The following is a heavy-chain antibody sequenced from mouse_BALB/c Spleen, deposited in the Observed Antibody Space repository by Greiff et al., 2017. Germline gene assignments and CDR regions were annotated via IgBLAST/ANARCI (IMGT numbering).Heavy chain of an antibody. V-gene: IGHV3-2*02. CDR3: ARKGYDWFAY. D-gene: IGHD2-14*01. Sequence: EVQLQESGPGLVKPSQSLSLTCTVTGYSITSDYAWNWIRQFPGNKLEWMGYISYSGSTSYNPSLKSRISITRDTSKNQFFLQLNSVTTEDTATYYCARKGYDWFAYWGQGTLVTVSA. CDR1: GYSITSDYA. J-gene: IGHJ3*01. CDR2: ISYSGST.